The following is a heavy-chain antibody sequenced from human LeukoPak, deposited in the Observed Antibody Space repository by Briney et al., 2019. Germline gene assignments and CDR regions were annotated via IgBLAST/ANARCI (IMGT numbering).Heavy chain of an antibody. J-gene: IGHJ5*02. CDR3: ASSPLRRIAVDTNWFDP. D-gene: IGHD6-19*01. CDR2: IIPICGTA. V-gene: IGHV1-69*05. CDR1: GRTFSSYA. Sequence: SSVKVSCKASGRTFSSYAISWVRQAPGQGLEWVGRIIPICGTANYADKFQRRVTITTDEFTSTAYMEVSSLRSEDTAVYYCASSPLRRIAVDTNWFDPWGQGTLVTVSS.